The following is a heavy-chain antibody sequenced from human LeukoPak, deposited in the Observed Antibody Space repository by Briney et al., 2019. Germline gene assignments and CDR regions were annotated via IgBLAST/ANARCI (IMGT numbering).Heavy chain of an antibody. D-gene: IGHD2-2*01. Sequence: ASVKVSCKAPGYTFTGYYMHWVRQAPGQGLEWMGRINPNSGGTNYAQKFQGRVTMTRDTSISTAYMELSRLRSDDTAVYYCARDAGDIVVVPAAFQHWGQGTLVTVSS. CDR1: GYTFTGYY. CDR3: ARDAGDIVVVPAAFQH. J-gene: IGHJ1*01. CDR2: INPNSGGT. V-gene: IGHV1-2*06.